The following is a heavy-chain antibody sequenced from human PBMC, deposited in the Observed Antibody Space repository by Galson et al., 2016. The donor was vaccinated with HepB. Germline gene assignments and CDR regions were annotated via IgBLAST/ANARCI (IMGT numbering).Heavy chain of an antibody. D-gene: IGHD3/OR15-3a*01. Sequence: SGGSISNDNWWSWVRQSPGKGLEWIGEIYRSGSTHYNPSLKSRVTISVDKSKNQFSLNLSSVTAADTAVYYCARDDVETLGFRGLANWFDPWGQGTLVTVSS. V-gene: IGHV4-4*02. J-gene: IGHJ5*02. CDR2: IYRSGST. CDR3: ARDDVETLGFRGLANWFDP. CDR1: GGSISNDNW.